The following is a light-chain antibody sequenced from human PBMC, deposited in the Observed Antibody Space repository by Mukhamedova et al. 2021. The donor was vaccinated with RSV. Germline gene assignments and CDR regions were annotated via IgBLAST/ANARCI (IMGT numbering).Light chain of an antibody. Sequence: GSSSNIGSNSINWYQQFPGTAPKLLIYRNNERPSGVPDRFSGSKSGTSASLAISGLQPEDEADYYCAAWDDSLRGWVFVGGTQLTV. CDR3: AAWDDSLRGWV. CDR2: RNN. CDR1: SSNIGSNS. V-gene: IGLV1-44*01. J-gene: IGLJ3*02.